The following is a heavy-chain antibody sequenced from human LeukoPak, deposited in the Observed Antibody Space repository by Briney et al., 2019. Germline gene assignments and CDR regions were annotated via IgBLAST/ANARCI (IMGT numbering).Heavy chain of an antibody. V-gene: IGHV7-4-1*02. J-gene: IGHJ6*03. CDR2: VNTNTGNP. CDR1: GYTFTSYA. Sequence: ASVKVSCKASGYTFTSYAMNWVRQAHGQGLEWMGWVNTNTGNPTYAQGFTGRFVFSLDTSVSTAYLQISSLKAEDTAVYYCARGVVRGWYYMDVWGKGTTVTVSS. D-gene: IGHD3-10*01. CDR3: ARGVVRGWYYMDV.